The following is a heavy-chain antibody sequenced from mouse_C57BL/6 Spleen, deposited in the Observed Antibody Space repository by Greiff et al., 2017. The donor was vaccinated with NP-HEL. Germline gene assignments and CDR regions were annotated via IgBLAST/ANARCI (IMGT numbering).Heavy chain of an antibody. CDR2: ILPSIGRT. D-gene: IGHD1-1*01. CDR3: ARWYYGSSGYWYFDV. J-gene: IGHJ1*03. V-gene: IGHV15-2*01. CDR1: DSEVFPIAY. Sequence: VQLQQSGSELRSPGSSVKLSCKDFDSEVFPIAYMSWVRQKPGHGFEWIGGILPSIGRTIYGEKFEDKATLDADTLSNTAYLELNSLTSEDSAIYYCARWYYGSSGYWYFDVWGTGTTVTVSS.